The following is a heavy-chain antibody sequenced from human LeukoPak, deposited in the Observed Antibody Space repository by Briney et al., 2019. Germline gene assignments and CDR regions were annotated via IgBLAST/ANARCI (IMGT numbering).Heavy chain of an antibody. Sequence: SETLSLTCTVSGGSISSSSYFWGWIRHPPGKGLEWIGSIYYSGSTSYNPSLKSRVTISVDTSKNQFSLKLSSVTAADAAVYYCARDSRWSGGAFDIWGQGTMVTVSS. D-gene: IGHD5-24*01. CDR2: IYYSGST. CDR3: ARDSRWSGGAFDI. CDR1: GGSISSSSYF. J-gene: IGHJ3*02. V-gene: IGHV4-39*07.